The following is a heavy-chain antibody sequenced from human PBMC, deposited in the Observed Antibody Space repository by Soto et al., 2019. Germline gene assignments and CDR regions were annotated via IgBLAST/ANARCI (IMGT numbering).Heavy chain of an antibody. V-gene: IGHV1-3*01. D-gene: IGHD2-8*02. CDR1: GYPFTRFA. CDR2: IHAGNGNT. J-gene: IGHJ4*02. CDR3: ARPCSGGTCYHHDY. Sequence: ASVKVSCKASGYPFTRFAMHWVRQAPGQRHEWMGWIHAGNGNTKYSQKFQGRVTFTRDTSASTGYMEVSSLRSEDTAVYYCARPCSGGTCYHHDYWGQGTPFPVSS.